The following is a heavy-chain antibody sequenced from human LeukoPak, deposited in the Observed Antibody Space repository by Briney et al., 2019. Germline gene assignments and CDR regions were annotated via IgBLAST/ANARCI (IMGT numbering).Heavy chain of an antibody. CDR1: GFTFSTYG. CDR2: ISGSGSST. J-gene: IGHJ3*02. D-gene: IGHD3-9*01. V-gene: IGHV3-23*01. Sequence: GGSLRLSCAASGFTFSTYGMTWVRQAPGKGLEWVSAISGSGSSTYYADSVKGRFTISRDNSKNTLYLQMNSLRADDAAVYYCARASSKQLAGYLPDGFDIWGQGTMVTVSS. CDR3: ARASSKQLAGYLPDGFDI.